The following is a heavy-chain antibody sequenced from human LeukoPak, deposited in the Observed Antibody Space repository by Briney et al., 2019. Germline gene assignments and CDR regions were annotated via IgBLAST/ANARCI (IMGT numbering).Heavy chain of an antibody. D-gene: IGHD3-10*01. V-gene: IGHV1-2*02. CDR2: INPNSGGT. Sequence: ASVKVSCKASGYTFTSYAMNWVRQAPGQGLEWMGWINPNSGGTNYAQKFQGRVTMTRDTSISTAYMELSSLRSEDTAVYYCATGPSYYGPGSYKLARWFDPWGQGTLVTVSS. CDR1: GYTFTSYA. CDR3: ATGPSYYGPGSYKLARWFDP. J-gene: IGHJ5*02.